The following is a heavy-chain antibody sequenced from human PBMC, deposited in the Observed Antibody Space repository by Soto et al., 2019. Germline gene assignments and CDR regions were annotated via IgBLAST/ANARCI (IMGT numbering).Heavy chain of an antibody. Sequence: PGGSLRLSCAASGFTFSSYSMNWVRQAPGKGLEWVSSISSSSYIYYADSVKGRFTISRDNAKNSLYLQMNSLRAGDTAVYYCARGFYDFWSGYPNWFDPWGQGTLVTVSS. J-gene: IGHJ5*02. CDR2: ISSSSYI. CDR1: GFTFSSYS. D-gene: IGHD3-3*01. CDR3: ARGFYDFWSGYPNWFDP. V-gene: IGHV3-21*01.